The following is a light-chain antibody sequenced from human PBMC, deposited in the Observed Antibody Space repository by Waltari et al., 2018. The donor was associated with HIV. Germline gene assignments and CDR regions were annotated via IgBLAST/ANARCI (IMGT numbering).Light chain of an antibody. CDR3: QQANSFRT. V-gene: IGKV1-12*01. J-gene: IGKJ4*01. CDR2: AAS. CDR1: QGISSW. Sequence: DIQMTQSPSSVSASVGGRVTITCRSSQGISSWLAWYQQKPGKDPKLRTYAASSLQSEVPLRFRGSESGTEFTLTISRLQPEDLATYYCQQANSFRTLGGGTTVEIK.